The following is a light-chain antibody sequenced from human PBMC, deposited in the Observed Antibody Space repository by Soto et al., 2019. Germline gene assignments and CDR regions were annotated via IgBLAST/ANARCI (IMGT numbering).Light chain of an antibody. CDR1: QSISNW. CDR3: QQYNRYSWT. Sequence: IQMTQSPSTLSTSVGARVTITCRASQSISNWLAWYQQKPGKAPRLLIYDASSLESGAPSRFSGSGSGTEFTLTNSSLQPDYFATYYCQQYNRYSWTFGQGTKVDIK. CDR2: DAS. V-gene: IGKV1-5*01. J-gene: IGKJ1*01.